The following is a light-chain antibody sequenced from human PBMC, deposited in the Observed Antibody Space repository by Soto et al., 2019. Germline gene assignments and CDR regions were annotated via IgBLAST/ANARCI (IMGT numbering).Light chain of an antibody. CDR2: DAA. Sequence: EIVLTQSPATLSLSPGERATLSCRASQSVYSLLAWYQQKPGQAPRLLIYDAATRATGIPARFSGSGYGTDFNLTLSSLEPEDFAVYFCQQRANLWTFGQGTRVQIK. CDR1: QSVYSL. CDR3: QQRANLWT. V-gene: IGKV3-11*01. J-gene: IGKJ1*01.